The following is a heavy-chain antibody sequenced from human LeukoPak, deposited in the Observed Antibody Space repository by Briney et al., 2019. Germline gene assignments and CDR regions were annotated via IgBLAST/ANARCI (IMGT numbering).Heavy chain of an antibody. CDR3: ARAGYGWLQPNYFDY. V-gene: IGHV3-21*01. D-gene: IGHD5-24*01. CDR2: ISSSSSYI. J-gene: IGHJ4*02. CDR1: GFTFSTSY. Sequence: GGSLRLSCAASGFTFSTSYMHWVRQAPGKGLEWVSSISSSSSYIYYADSVKGRFTISRDNAKNSLYLQMNSLRAEDTAVYYCARAGYGWLQPNYFDYWGQGTLVTVSS.